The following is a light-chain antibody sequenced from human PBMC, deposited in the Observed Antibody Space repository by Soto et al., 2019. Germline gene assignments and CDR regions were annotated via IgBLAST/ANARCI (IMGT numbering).Light chain of an antibody. CDR1: SRDVGGNNY. Sequence: QSVLTQPPCASGSPGQSVSISCTGTSRDVGGNNYVSWYQQHPGKAPKLMIYEVSKRPSGVPDRFSGSKSGNTASLTVSGLQAEDEADYFCLSYAGSTNYVFGTGTKVTVL. CDR2: EVS. CDR3: LSYAGSTNYV. J-gene: IGLJ1*01. V-gene: IGLV2-8*01.